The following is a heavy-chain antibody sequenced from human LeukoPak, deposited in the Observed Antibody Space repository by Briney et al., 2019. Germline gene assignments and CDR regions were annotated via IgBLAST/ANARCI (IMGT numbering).Heavy chain of an antibody. CDR2: IKQDGSDK. V-gene: IGHV3-7*01. CDR3: ARFRYSSLAFDY. Sequence: GGSLRLSCAASGFTFSTYWMTWVRQAPGKGLEWVANIKQDGSDKYYVDSVKGRFTISRDNAKNSLYLQMNSLRAEDTAVYYCARFRYSSLAFDYWGQGTLGNLSS. J-gene: IGHJ4*02. D-gene: IGHD6-13*01. CDR1: GFTFSTYW.